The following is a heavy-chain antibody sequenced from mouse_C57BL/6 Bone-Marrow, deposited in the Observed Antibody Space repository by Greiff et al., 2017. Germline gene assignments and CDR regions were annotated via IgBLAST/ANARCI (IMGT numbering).Heavy chain of an antibody. D-gene: IGHD1-1*01. CDR1: GYTFTSYW. J-gene: IGHJ3*01. CDR3: AREGYYGSSWFAY. Sequence: VQLQQSGAELVKPGASVTLSCTASGYTFTSYWMQWVKQRPGQGLEWIGEIDPSDSYTNYNQKFKGKATLTVDTSSSTAYMQLSSLTSEDSAVYYCAREGYYGSSWFAYWGQGTLVTVSA. CDR2: IDPSDSYT. V-gene: IGHV1-50*01.